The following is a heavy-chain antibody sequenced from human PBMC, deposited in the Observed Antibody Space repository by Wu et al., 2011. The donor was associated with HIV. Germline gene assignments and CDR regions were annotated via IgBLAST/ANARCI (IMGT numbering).Heavy chain of an antibody. J-gene: IGHJ4*02. V-gene: IGHV1-69*15. CDR1: GDSISYYG. Sequence: VQLVQSGAEVKKPGSAVRVSCKASGDSISYYGITWVRQAPGQGLEWMGRIIPMFQTSNYAQRFKDRLIITADDSTTPDSTTVYMELSSLTSEDTAAYFRARQHCSSSSCPGFDLWGQGTLVTVSS. D-gene: IGHD2-15*01. CDR3: ARQHCSSSSCPGFDL. CDR2: IIPMFQTS.